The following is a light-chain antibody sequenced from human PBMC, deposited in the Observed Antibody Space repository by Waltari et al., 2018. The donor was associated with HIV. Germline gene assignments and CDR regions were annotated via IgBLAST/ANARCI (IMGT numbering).Light chain of an antibody. J-gene: IGLJ3*02. Sequence: PGQRVTISCSGSSSNIGSNTVNWYQQLPGTAPKLLIYNNNQRPSGVPDRFSGSKSGTSASLAISGLQSEDEADYYCAAWDGSLNGWVFGGGTKLTVL. CDR2: NNN. V-gene: IGLV1-44*01. CDR1: SSNIGSNT. CDR3: AAWDGSLNGWV.